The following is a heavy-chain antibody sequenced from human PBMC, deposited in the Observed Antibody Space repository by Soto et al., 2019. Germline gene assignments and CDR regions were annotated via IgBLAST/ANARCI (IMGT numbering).Heavy chain of an antibody. D-gene: IGHD4-17*01. J-gene: IGHJ3*02. CDR3: ARDENYGGNSDAFDI. CDR2: INHSGST. V-gene: IGHV4-34*01. CDR1: GGSFSGYY. Sequence: SETLSLTCAVYGGSFSGYYWSWIRQPPGKGLEWIGEINHSGSTNYNPSLKSRVTISVDTSKNQFSLKLSSVTTADTAVYYCARDENYGGNSDAFDIWGQGTMVTVSS.